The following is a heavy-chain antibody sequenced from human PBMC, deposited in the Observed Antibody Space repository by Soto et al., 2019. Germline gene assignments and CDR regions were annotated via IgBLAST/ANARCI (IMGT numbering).Heavy chain of an antibody. J-gene: IGHJ3*02. V-gene: IGHV3-30*18. CDR2: ISFDGSNQ. D-gene: IGHD1-1*01. CDR3: VKAGTMAGTGTTPRSFDI. CDR1: GFMFNAYG. Sequence: GSLRLSCAASGFMFNAYGMHWVRQAPGNGLEWVAVISFDGSNQYYEESVKGRFTISRDNSKNTLYLQMHSLRAEDTAVYFCVKAGTMAGTGTTPRSFDIWGRGTMVTVSS.